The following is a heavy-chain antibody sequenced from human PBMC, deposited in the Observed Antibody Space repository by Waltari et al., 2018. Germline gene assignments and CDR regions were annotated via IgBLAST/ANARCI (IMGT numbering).Heavy chain of an antibody. J-gene: IGHJ4*02. CDR2: MNQEGSEK. D-gene: IGHD6-19*01. V-gene: IGHV3-7*01. CDR1: GFSFSSWY. Sequence: DVLLVESGGDLVQPGGSLRLSCAASGFSFSSWYMSWFRQAPGKGLEWVYNMNQEGSEKNYVDSVKGRFTISRDNAKNSLSLQMNSLRVEDTAVYYCARAPKRTSSEVDYWGQGTLVTVSS. CDR3: ARAPKRTSSEVDY.